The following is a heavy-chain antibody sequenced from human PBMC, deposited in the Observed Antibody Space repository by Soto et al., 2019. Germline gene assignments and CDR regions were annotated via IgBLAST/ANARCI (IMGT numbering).Heavy chain of an antibody. Sequence: LSLTCTVSGGSISTYYWSWIRQPPGKGLEWIGYINYSGSTYYNPSLKSRVTISVDTSKNQFSLKLSSVTAADTAVYYCARGLNSNYFDYWGQGTLVTVSS. CDR3: ARGLNSNYFDY. J-gene: IGHJ4*02. D-gene: IGHD4-4*01. CDR2: INYSGST. CDR1: GGSISTYY. V-gene: IGHV4-59*12.